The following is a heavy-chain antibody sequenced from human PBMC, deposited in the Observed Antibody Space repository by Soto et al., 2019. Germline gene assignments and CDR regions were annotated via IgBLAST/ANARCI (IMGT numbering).Heavy chain of an antibody. D-gene: IGHD1-7*01. CDR3: ARDPPTGTTLDWADS. CDR2: ISSSGSFM. CDR1: GFSFSSDS. Sequence: EVQLVESGGGLVKPGGSLRLSCAASGFSFSSDSMGWVRQAPGKGLEWVSSISSSGSFMNYADSVKGRFTISRDNAKNSLYLQMSGLKDEDTAVYYCARDPPTGTTLDWADSWGQGTLVTVPS. V-gene: IGHV3-21*01. J-gene: IGHJ4*02.